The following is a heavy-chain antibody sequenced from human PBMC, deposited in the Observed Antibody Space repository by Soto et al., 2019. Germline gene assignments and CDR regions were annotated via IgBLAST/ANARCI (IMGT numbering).Heavy chain of an antibody. J-gene: IGHJ6*02. V-gene: IGHV5-10-1*01. D-gene: IGHD5-12*01. Sequence: PGESLKISCKGSGYSFSSYWISWVRQMPGKGLEWMGRIDPSDSYTNYSPSFQGHVTISADKSLSTAYLQWSSLKASDSAMYYCARQSGYDDRYYYYGMDVWGQGTPVTVSS. CDR1: GYSFSSYW. CDR3: ARQSGYDDRYYYYGMDV. CDR2: IDPSDSYT.